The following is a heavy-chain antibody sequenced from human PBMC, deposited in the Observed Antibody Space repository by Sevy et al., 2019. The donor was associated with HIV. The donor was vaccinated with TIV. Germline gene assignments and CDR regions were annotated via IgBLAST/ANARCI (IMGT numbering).Heavy chain of an antibody. V-gene: IGHV3-23*01. CDR2: ISGTGAST. CDR1: GFRFSSYG. D-gene: IGHD1-26*01. Sequence: GGSLRLSCSASGFRFSSYGMTWVRHTPGKGLEWVSSISGTGASTDYADSVKGRFTISRDNSRNTLFLQMNTLRAEDTAVYYCAKEGGVNWDQYYFDSWGQGTLVTVSS. CDR3: AKEGGVNWDQYYFDS. J-gene: IGHJ4*02.